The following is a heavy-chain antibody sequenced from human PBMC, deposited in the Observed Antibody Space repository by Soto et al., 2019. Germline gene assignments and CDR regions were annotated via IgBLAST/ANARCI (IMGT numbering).Heavy chain of an antibody. J-gene: IGHJ3*02. V-gene: IGHV3-53*02. D-gene: IGHD1-26*01. CDR1: GFSVSNIY. Sequence: DVQLVETGGGLIQPGGSLRLSCAASGFSVSNIYMSWVRQPPGKGPEWVSVISSGGSTYYADSVKGRFTISRDNSKNTLYLQMNSLRAEDTAVYYCARGGVGATEDAFDIWGQGTMVTVSS. CDR3: ARGGVGATEDAFDI. CDR2: ISSGGST.